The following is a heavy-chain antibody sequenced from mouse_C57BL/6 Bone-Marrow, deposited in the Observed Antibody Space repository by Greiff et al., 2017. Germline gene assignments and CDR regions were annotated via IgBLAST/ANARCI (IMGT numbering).Heavy chain of an antibody. CDR2: MHPNGGSP. Sequence: QVQLQQPGAELVKPGASVKLSCKASGYTFTNYWMHWVKQRPGQGLEWIGMMHPNGGSPDYNEKFKSEATLSVDKSSRTAYMELSSLTSEDSAVYYCARSYDYDDYTMDYWGQATSVTASS. V-gene: IGHV1-64*01. CDR1: GYTFTNYW. D-gene: IGHD2-4*01. CDR3: ARSYDYDDYTMDY. J-gene: IGHJ4*01.